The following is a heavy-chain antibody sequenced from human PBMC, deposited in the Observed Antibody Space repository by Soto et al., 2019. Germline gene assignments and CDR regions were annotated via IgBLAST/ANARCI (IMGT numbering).Heavy chain of an antibody. V-gene: IGHV4-59*01. CDR1: GGSISSYY. Sequence: SETLSLTCTVSGGSISSYYWSWFRQPPGKGLESIGYLYYGRSANYNPSLKSRVTLSVDTSTNQCSLTLSSMTAADTAVYYCALRSMAVVPEYWGQGTLVTVSS. D-gene: IGHD3-22*01. J-gene: IGHJ4*02. CDR3: ALRSMAVVPEY. CDR2: LYYGRSA.